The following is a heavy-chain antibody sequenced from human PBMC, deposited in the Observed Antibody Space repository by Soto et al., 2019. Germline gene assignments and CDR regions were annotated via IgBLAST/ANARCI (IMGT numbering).Heavy chain of an antibody. CDR2: MYNTGST. Sequence: SETLSLTCTVSGGSISRYYWSWIRQPPGKGLEWIGYMYNTGSTVYNPSFKSRVTISVDTSKNQFSLKLNSVTAADTSVYYCARDLWGYCGTDCYPLDVWGQGTTVTVSS. V-gene: IGHV4-59*01. J-gene: IGHJ6*02. CDR3: ARDLWGYCGTDCYPLDV. D-gene: IGHD2-21*02. CDR1: GGSISRYY.